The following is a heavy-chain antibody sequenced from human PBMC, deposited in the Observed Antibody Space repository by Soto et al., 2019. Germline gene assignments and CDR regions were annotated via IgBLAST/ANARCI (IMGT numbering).Heavy chain of an antibody. J-gene: IGHJ6*02. D-gene: IGHD3-9*01. CDR3: ARDRRVLRYFDWSNYYYYGMDV. CDR2: INPNSGGT. CDR1: GYTFTNYG. V-gene: IGHV1-2*02. Sequence: GASVKVSCKASGYTFTNYGLSWVRQAPGQGLEWMGWINPNSGGTNYAQKFQGRVTMTRDTSISTAYMELSRLRSDDTAVYYCARDRRVLRYFDWSNYYYYGMDVWGQGTTVTVSS.